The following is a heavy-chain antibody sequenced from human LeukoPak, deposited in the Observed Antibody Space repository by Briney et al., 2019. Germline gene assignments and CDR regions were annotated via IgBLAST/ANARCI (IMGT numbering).Heavy chain of an antibody. CDR3: ARGGYGDYSLYFDY. CDR2: IWYDGSNK. Sequence: PGRSLRLSCAASGFTFSSYGRHWVRQAPGKGLEWVAVIWYDGSNKYYADSVKGRFTISRDNSKNTLYLQMNSLRAEDTAVYYCARGGYGDYSLYFDYWGQGTLVTVSS. D-gene: IGHD4-17*01. V-gene: IGHV3-33*01. J-gene: IGHJ4*02. CDR1: GFTFSSYG.